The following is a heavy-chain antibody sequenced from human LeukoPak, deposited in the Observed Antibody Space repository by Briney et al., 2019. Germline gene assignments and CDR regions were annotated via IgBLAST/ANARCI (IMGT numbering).Heavy chain of an antibody. D-gene: IGHD2-15*01. V-gene: IGHV3-74*01. CDR3: ATELRESGASSRNAFDI. CDR2: INSDGRYT. Sequence: GGSLRLSCTASGFTFSTYWMHWVRQAPGKGLVWVSLINSDGRYTDFADSVKGRFTISRDNAQSTLYLQMNSLRAEDTAVYYCATELRESGASSRNAFDIWGQGTVVSVSS. J-gene: IGHJ3*02. CDR1: GFTFSTYW.